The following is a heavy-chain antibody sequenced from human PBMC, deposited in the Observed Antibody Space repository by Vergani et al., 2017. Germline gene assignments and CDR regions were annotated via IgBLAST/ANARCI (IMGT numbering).Heavy chain of an antibody. CDR2: IVVASGNT. D-gene: IGHD5-24*01. CDR3: VSEGDGYSY. CDR1: GFSFSTSA. Sequence: QMQLVQSGPEVKKPGTSVKVSCKASGFSFSTSAMQWVRQARGQRLEWIGWIVVASGNTNYAQKFQERVTITRDMSTSTAYMELNSLRSEDTAVYYCVSEGDGYSYWGQGTLVTVSS. J-gene: IGHJ4*02. V-gene: IGHV1-58*02.